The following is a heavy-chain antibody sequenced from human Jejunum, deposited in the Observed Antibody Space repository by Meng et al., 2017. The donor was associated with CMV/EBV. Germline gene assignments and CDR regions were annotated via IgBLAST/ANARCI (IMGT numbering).Heavy chain of an antibody. CDR3: ASHDDYWSGYLKY. CDR1: GGAITSSNYY. V-gene: IGHV4-39*07. Sequence: GGAITSSNYYWGWIRQPPGKGLEWIGGIYYSGSTYSNPSLNSRVTISVDGSQNRFSLKVSSVTAADTAVYYCASHDDYWSGYLKYWGQGTLVTVSS. D-gene: IGHD3-3*01. CDR2: IYYSGST. J-gene: IGHJ4*02.